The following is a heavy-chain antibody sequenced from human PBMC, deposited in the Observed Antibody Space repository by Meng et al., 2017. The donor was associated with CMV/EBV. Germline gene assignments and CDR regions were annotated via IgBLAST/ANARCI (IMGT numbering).Heavy chain of an antibody. D-gene: IGHD1-26*01. Sequence: GESLKISCAASGFTFSNYWMHWVRQAPEKGLVWVSRINSDGSSTNYADSVKGRFTISRDNAKNTLYLQMNSLRAEDTAVYYCARRQTSGSYGTFDHWGQGTLVTVSS. J-gene: IGHJ4*02. CDR2: INSDGSST. CDR1: GFTFSNYW. CDR3: ARRQTSGSYGTFDH. V-gene: IGHV3-74*01.